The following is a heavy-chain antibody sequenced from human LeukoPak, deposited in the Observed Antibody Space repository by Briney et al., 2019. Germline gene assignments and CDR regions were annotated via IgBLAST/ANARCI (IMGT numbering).Heavy chain of an antibody. D-gene: IGHD3-22*01. Sequence: AGGSLRLSRAASGFTFSSSWMSWVRQAPGKGLEWVANIKEDGSEKCYVEPVKGRFSISRDNAKNSLYLQMNSLRVEDTAVYYCTRGRLTMTWGQGTLVTVSS. J-gene: IGHJ5*02. CDR2: IKEDGSEK. CDR1: GFTFSSSW. V-gene: IGHV3-7*01. CDR3: TRGRLTMT.